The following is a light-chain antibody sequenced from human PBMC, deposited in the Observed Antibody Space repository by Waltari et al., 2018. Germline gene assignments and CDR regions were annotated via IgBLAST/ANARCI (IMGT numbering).Light chain of an antibody. V-gene: IGKV1-6*01. CDR1: QGLRSY. CDR3: LQDYDYPLT. CDR2: AAS. Sequence: AIQMTQSPSSLSASVGDRVTITCRASQGLRSYLGWYQQKPGQPPKLLIFAASMLQSGVPSRFSGSAAGTDFTLTISSLQPEDFATYYCLQDYDYPLTFGGGTKVEIK. J-gene: IGKJ4*01.